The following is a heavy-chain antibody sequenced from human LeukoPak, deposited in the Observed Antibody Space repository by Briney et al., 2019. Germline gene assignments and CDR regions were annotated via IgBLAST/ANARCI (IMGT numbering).Heavy chain of an antibody. D-gene: IGHD3-16*01. Sequence: GGSLRLSCAASGFTFSTYWMSWVRQAPGRGLEWVANIKQDGSEKNYVDSVKGRFTISRDNAKNSLYLQMNSLRAEDTAVYFCVQGGHIDYCGQRTLVTVSS. V-gene: IGHV3-7*01. CDR1: GFTFSTYW. CDR3: VQGGHIDY. CDR2: IKQDGSEK. J-gene: IGHJ4*02.